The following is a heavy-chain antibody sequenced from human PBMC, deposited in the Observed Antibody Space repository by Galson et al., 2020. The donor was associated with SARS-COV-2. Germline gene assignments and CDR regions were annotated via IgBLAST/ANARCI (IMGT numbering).Heavy chain of an antibody. D-gene: IGHD3-3*01. CDR2: ISSSSSYI. Sequence: GGSLRLSCAASGSTFSSYSMNWVRQAPGKGLEWVSPISSSSSYIYYADSVKGRFTISRDNAKNSLYLQMNSLRAEDTAGYYCARGYHRLENYMDGWGKGTTVTVSS. CDR1: GSTFSSYS. J-gene: IGHJ6*03. V-gene: IGHV3-21*01. CDR3: ARGYHRLENYMDG.